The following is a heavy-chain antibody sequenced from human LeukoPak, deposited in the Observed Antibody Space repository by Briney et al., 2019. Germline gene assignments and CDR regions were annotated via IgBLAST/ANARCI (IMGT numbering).Heavy chain of an antibody. CDR2: INPNSGGT. CDR3: ASWSWDSSGYYDDAFDI. Sequence: GASVKVSCKASGYTFTGYYMHWVRQAPGQGLEWMGWINPNSGGTNYAQKFQGRVTMTRDTSISTAYMELSRLRSDDTAVYYCASWSWDSSGYYDDAFDIWGQGTMVTVSS. J-gene: IGHJ3*02. V-gene: IGHV1-2*02. CDR1: GYTFTGYY. D-gene: IGHD3-22*01.